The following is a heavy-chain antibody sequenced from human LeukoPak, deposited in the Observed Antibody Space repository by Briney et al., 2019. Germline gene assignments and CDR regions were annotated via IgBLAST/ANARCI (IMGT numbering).Heavy chain of an antibody. V-gene: IGHV4-31*03. CDR1: GGSISSGGYY. CDR2: IYYSGST. J-gene: IGHJ6*02. CDR3: ARESPHGGMDV. Sequence: NPSETLFLTCTVSGGSISSGGYYWSWIRQHPGKGLEWIGYIYYSGSTYYNPSLKSRVTISVDTSKNQFSLKLSSVTAADTAVYYCARESPHGGMDVWGQGTTVTVSS.